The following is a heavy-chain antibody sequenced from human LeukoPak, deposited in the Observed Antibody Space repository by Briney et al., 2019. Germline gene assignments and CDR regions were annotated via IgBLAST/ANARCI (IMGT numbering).Heavy chain of an antibody. CDR1: GDSISSGAYY. CDR3: ATYEGSSRRFDY. CDR2: IYYTGST. Sequence: SETLSLTYTVSGDSISSGAYYWSWIRQHPGEALEWIGYIYYTGSTYYNPSLKSRVTISADTSKNQFSLNLNSVTAADTAVYYCATYEGSSRRFDYWGQGTLVTVSS. V-gene: IGHV4-31*03. J-gene: IGHJ4*02. D-gene: IGHD2-21*01.